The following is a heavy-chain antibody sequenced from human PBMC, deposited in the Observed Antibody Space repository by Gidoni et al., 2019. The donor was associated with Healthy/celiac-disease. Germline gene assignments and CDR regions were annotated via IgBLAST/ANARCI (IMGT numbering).Heavy chain of an antibody. D-gene: IGHD3-22*01. CDR2: ISGSGGST. J-gene: IGHJ4*02. V-gene: IGHV3-23*04. Sequence: EVQLVESGGGLVPPGGSLSPSCAASGFTFSSYAMSWVRQAPGKGREWVSAISGSGGSTYYADSVKGRFTISRDNSKNTLYLQMNSLRAEDTAVYYCAKARYYYDSSGYYYDYWGQGTLVTVSS. CDR3: AKARYYYDSSGYYYDY. CDR1: GFTFSSYA.